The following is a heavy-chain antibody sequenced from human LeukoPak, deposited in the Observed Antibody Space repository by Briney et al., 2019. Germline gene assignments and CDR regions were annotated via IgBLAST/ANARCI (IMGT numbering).Heavy chain of an antibody. CDR1: GFTFSSHW. V-gene: IGHV3-74*03. CDR2: INSDGTST. J-gene: IGHJ4*02. CDR3: VRLGIIAAANC. Sequence: GGSLRLSCAASGFTFSSHWMYWVRQAPGEGLVWVSQINSDGTSTTHADFVKGRFTISRDNAKNTLYLQMRSLRAEDTAVYYCVRLGIIAAANCWGQGTLVTVSS. D-gene: IGHD6-13*01.